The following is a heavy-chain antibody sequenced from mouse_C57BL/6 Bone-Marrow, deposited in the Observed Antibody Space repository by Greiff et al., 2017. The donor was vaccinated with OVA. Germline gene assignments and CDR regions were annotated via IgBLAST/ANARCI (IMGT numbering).Heavy chain of an antibody. CDR3: ARGYYGSSYGFAY. D-gene: IGHD1-1*01. J-gene: IGHJ3*01. V-gene: IGHV1-64*01. CDR2: IHPNSGST. CDR1: GYTFTSYW. Sequence: QVQLQQPGAELVKPGASVKLSCKASGYTFTSYWMHWVKQRPGQGLEWIGMIHPNSGSTNYNEKFKSKATLTVDKSSSTAYMQLSSLTSEDSAVYDCARGYYGSSYGFAYWGQGTLVTVSA.